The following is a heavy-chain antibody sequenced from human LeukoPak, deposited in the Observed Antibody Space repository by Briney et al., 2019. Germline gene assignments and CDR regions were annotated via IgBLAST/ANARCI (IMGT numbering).Heavy chain of an antibody. CDR2: INPNSGGT. Sequence: ASVKVSCKASGYTFTGYYMHWVRQAPGQGLEWMGWINPNSGGTNYAQKFQGRVTMTRDTSISTAYMELSRLRSDDTAVYYCARGVAATSYYYYYYMDVWGKGTTVTVSS. CDR3: ARGVAATSYYYYYYMDV. D-gene: IGHD2-15*01. V-gene: IGHV1-2*02. CDR1: GYTFTGYY. J-gene: IGHJ6*03.